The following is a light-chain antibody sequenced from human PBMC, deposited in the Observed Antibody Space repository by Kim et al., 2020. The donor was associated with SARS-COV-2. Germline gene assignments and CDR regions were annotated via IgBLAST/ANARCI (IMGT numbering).Light chain of an antibody. CDR3: QAWDSSTVV. Sequence: VSPEQTASITCSGDKLGDKYACWYQQKPDQSPVLVIYQDSKRPSGIPERFSGSNSGNTATLTISGTQAMDEADYYCQAWDSSTVVFGGGTQLTVL. V-gene: IGLV3-1*01. CDR2: QDS. J-gene: IGLJ2*01. CDR1: KLGDKY.